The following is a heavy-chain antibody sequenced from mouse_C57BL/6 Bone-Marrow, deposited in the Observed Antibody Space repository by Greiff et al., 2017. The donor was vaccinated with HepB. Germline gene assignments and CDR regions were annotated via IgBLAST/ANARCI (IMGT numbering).Heavy chain of an antibody. Sequence: EVQLQESGPGLVKPSQSLSLTCSVTGYSITSGYYWNWIRQFPGNKLEWMGYISYDGSNNYNPSLKNRISITRDTSKNQFFLKLNSVTTEDTATYYCARPVVDWGQGTLVTVSA. D-gene: IGHD1-1*01. CDR3: ARPVVD. V-gene: IGHV3-6*01. CDR1: GYSITSGYY. CDR2: ISYDGSN. J-gene: IGHJ3*01.